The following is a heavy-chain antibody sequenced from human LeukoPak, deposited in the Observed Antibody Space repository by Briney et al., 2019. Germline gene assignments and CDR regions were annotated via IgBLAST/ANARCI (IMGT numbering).Heavy chain of an antibody. CDR3: VRDGASFDY. J-gene: IGHJ4*02. CDR2: IKQDGSEK. CDR1: GFTFSSYA. Sequence: GGSLRLSCAASGFTFSSYAMSWVRQAPGKGLEWVANIKQDGSEKYYVDAVKGRFTISRDNARKSLYLQMNSLRAEDTAVYYCVRDGASFDYWGQGTLVTVSS. V-gene: IGHV3-7*01.